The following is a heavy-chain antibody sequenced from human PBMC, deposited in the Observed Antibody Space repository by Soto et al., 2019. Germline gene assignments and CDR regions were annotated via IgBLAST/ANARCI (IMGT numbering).Heavy chain of an antibody. D-gene: IGHD3-10*01. Sequence: QVQLQESDPGLVKPSQTMSLTCTVSGGSISSGGYYWSWIRQHPGKGLEWIGYIYYSGSTYYNPSLKSRVTISVDTSKNQFSLKLSSVTAADTAVYYCARAAPSYYGSGSYYPYFDYWGQGTLVTVSS. V-gene: IGHV4-31*03. CDR3: ARAAPSYYGSGSYYPYFDY. CDR1: GGSISSGGYY. J-gene: IGHJ4*02. CDR2: IYYSGST.